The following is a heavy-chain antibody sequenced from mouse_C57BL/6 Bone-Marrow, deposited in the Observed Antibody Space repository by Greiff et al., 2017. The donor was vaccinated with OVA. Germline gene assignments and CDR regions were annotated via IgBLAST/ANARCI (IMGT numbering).Heavy chain of an antibody. V-gene: IGHV1-82*01. Sequence: QVQLQQSGPELVKPGASVKISCKASGYAFSSSWMNWVKQRPGKGLEWIGRIYPGDGDTNYNGKFKGKATLTADKSSSTAYMQLSSLTSEDSAVHFCARRQGGGWFAYWGQGTLVTVSA. CDR3: ARRQGGGWFAY. J-gene: IGHJ3*01. CDR1: GYAFSSSW. D-gene: IGHD6-1*01. CDR2: IYPGDGDT.